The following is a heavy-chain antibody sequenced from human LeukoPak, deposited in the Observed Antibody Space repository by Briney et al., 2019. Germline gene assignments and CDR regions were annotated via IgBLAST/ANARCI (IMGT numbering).Heavy chain of an antibody. CDR3: ARPGGGLWRRGFDY. J-gene: IGHJ4*01. D-gene: IGHD3-16*01. Sequence: SGGSLRLSCAASGFTVSSNYMSWVRQAPGKGLEWIGEINHSGSTNYNPSLKSRVTISVDTSKNQFSLKLSSVTAADTAVYYCARPGGGLWRRGFDYWGHGTLVTVSS. CDR1: GFTVSSNY. CDR2: INHSGST. V-gene: IGHV4-34*01.